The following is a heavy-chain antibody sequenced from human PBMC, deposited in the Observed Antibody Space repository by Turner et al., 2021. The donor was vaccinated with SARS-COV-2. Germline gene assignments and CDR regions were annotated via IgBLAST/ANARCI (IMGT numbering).Heavy chain of an antibody. V-gene: IGHV4-39*01. J-gene: IGHJ4*02. Sequence: QVPLPESGPGLVKPSETLSLSCTVSGVSLTSTNFFWGWASQSPGKGREWWGTFSYSGSTFNNPSFKGRVTMSADPSKRQFFLRLTSVTAADTAVYYCARLYHHDTSGVDFWGQGTQVTVSS. CDR1: GVSLTSTNFF. CDR3: ARLYHHDTSGVDF. CDR2: FSYSGST. D-gene: IGHD3-22*01.